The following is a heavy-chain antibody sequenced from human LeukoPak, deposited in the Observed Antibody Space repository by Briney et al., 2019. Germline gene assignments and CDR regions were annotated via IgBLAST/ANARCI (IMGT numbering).Heavy chain of an antibody. D-gene: IGHD5-18*01. J-gene: IGHJ6*04. V-gene: IGHV1-69*13. CDR1: GGTFSSYA. CDR2: IIPIFGTA. Sequence: SVKVSCKASGGTFSSYAISWVRQAPGQGLEWMGGIIPIFGTANYAQKFQGRVTITADESTSTAYMELGSLRSEDTAVYYCARRVRGGYSYGDYYYGMDVWGKGTTVTVSS. CDR3: ARRVRGGYSYGDYYYGMDV.